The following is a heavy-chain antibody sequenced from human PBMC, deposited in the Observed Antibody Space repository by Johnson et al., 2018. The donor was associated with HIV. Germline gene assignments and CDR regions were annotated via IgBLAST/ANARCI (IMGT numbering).Heavy chain of an antibody. CDR3: ARRGSTIVADAFDI. V-gene: IGHV3-20*04. J-gene: IGHJ3*02. D-gene: IGHD3-16*01. CDR2: IDWRGGRT. Sequence: MQLVESGGGVARPGGSLRLSCAASGFTFDDYGMSWVRQAPGKGLEWVSGIDWRGGRTGYADSVKGRFTISRDNAKKLLYLQMYSLRAEDTAFYYCARRGSTIVADAFDIWGQGTMVTVSS. CDR1: GFTFDDYG.